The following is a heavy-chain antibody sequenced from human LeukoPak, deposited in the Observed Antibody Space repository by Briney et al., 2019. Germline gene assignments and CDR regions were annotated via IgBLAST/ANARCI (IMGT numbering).Heavy chain of an antibody. J-gene: IGHJ6*02. CDR1: GFTFSNYG. D-gene: IGHD4-11*01. V-gene: IGHV3-30*03. CDR2: ISYDANDK. Sequence: PGGSLRLSCAASGFTFSNYGMHWVRQAPGRGLEWVAVISYDANDKYYADSVKGRFTISRDNSKNTLYLQMNSLRFEDTAVYYCARSYSNHLFGMDVWGQGTAVAVSS. CDR3: ARSYSNHLFGMDV.